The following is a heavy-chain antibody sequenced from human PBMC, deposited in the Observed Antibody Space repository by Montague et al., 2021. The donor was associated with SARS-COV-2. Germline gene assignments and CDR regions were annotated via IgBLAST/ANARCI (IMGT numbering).Heavy chain of an antibody. J-gene: IGHJ5*02. D-gene: IGHD3-10*02. CDR2: IYYSGST. CDR1: GGSISSSSYY. CDR3: ARQGPLFSWFDP. Sequence: SETLSLTCTVSGGSISSSSYYWGWIRPPPGKGLEWIGSIYYSGSTYYNPSLKSRVTISVDTSKNQFSLKLSSVTAADTAVYYCARQGPLFSWFDPWGQGTLVTVSS. V-gene: IGHV4-39*01.